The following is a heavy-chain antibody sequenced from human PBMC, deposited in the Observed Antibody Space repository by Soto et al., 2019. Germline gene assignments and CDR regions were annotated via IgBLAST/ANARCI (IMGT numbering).Heavy chain of an antibody. CDR3: ARETYYDFWSGYSPLSWFDP. J-gene: IGHJ5*02. D-gene: IGHD3-3*01. V-gene: IGHV4-59*01. CDR1: GGSISSYY. Sequence: SETLSLTCTVSGGSISSYYWSWIRQPPGKGLEWIGYIYYSGSTNYNPSLKSRGTISVDTSKNQFSLKLSSVTAADTAVYYCARETYYDFWSGYSPLSWFDPWGQGTLVTVSS. CDR2: IYYSGST.